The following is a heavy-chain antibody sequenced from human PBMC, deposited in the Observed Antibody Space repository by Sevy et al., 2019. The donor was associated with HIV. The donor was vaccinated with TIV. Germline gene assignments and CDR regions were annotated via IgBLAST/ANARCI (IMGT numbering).Heavy chain of an antibody. J-gene: IGHJ4*02. V-gene: IGHV4-59*08. CDR3: AGENAWGRGYS. CDR1: GGSITSLY. Sequence: SATMSLTCTVSGGSITSLYWNWIRQPQGKGLVCIANIYYNGHINYNPYLKSRVTLSLDTSKNQFSLRLSYVTAADTAMDYCAGENAWGRGYSWGQGTLVRVSS. CDR2: IYYNGHI. D-gene: IGHD1-26*01.